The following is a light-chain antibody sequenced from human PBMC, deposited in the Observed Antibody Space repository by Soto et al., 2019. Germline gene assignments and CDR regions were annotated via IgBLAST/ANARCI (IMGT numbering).Light chain of an antibody. J-gene: IGKJ3*01. Sequence: DIQITQCPSSLSASVGDSVTITCRASQSIRSYLNWYQQKPGKAPKLLIYAASSLQSGVPSRFSGSGSWTYFTLTSSSLQPKDFANYYCQQSHSTPFGSGNKVFIK. V-gene: IGKV1-39*01. CDR2: AAS. CDR3: QQSHSTP. CDR1: QSIRSY.